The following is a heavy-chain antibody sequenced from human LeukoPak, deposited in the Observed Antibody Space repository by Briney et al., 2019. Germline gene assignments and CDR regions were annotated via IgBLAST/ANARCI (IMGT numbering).Heavy chain of an antibody. V-gene: IGHV3-21*01. D-gene: IGHD4-23*01. CDR1: GFTFSSYT. CDR3: ARDYGGNSDY. J-gene: IGHJ4*02. CDR2: ITISSRYI. Sequence: GGSLRLSCAASGFTFSSYTMNWVRQAPGKGLEWASSITISSRYIYHADSVKGRFTISRDNAKNSLYLQMNSLRAEDTAVYYCARDYGGNSDYWGQGTLVTVSS.